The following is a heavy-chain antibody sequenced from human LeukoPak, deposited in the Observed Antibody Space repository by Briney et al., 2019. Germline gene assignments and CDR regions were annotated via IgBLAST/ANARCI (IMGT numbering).Heavy chain of an antibody. V-gene: IGHV3-7*01. CDR3: AELGITMIGGV. CDR1: GFIIISYR. CDR2: IKQDGSEK. Sequence: GESLRLSCAASGFIIISYRMSWVRQAPGKGLEWVANIKQDGSEKYYVDSVKGRFTISRDNAKNSLYLQMSSLRAEDTAVYYCAELGITMIGGVWGKGTTVTISS. J-gene: IGHJ6*04. D-gene: IGHD3-10*02.